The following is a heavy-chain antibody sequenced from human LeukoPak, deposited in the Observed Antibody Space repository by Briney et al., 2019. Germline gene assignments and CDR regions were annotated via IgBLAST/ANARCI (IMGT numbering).Heavy chain of an antibody. V-gene: IGHV3-64D*06. Sequence: GGSLRLSCSAYGFTFSSYAMHWVRQAPGKVLECVSAISSNGGSTYYADSVKGRFTISRDNSKNTLYLQMTSLRAEDTAVYYCVRSSGWSMFNDYWGQGTLVTVSS. J-gene: IGHJ4*02. CDR2: ISSNGGST. D-gene: IGHD6-19*01. CDR1: GFTFSSYA. CDR3: VRSSGWSMFNDY.